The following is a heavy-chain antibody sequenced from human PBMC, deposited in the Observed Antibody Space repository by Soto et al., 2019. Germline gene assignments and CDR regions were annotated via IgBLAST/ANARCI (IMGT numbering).Heavy chain of an antibody. V-gene: IGHV4-30-4*01. CDR3: VRVRAYSYGYPVN. Sequence: QVQLQESGPGLVKPSQTLSLTCSVSGGSISSSGDYYWSWFRQPPGKGLEWIGHVYYSGTTYYNPALQSRVSRSVDTSKNEFSLELSSVTAADTAVYYCVRVRAYSYGYPVNWGQGTLVTVSS. D-gene: IGHD5-18*01. J-gene: IGHJ4*02. CDR2: VYYSGTT. CDR1: GGSISSSGDYY.